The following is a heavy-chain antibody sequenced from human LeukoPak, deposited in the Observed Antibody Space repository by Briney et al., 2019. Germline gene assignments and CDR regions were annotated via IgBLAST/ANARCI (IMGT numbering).Heavy chain of an antibody. CDR3: ARDQVTMVRGVIYYYYMDV. CDR2: IKQDGSEK. V-gene: IGHV3-7*01. CDR1: GFTFSSYW. Sequence: PGGSLRLSCAASGFTFSSYWMNWVRQAPGKGLEWVANIKQDGSEKYYVDSVKGRFTISRDNAKNSLYLQMNSLRAEDTAVYYCARDQVTMVRGVIYYYYMDVWGKGTTVTISS. J-gene: IGHJ6*03. D-gene: IGHD3-10*01.